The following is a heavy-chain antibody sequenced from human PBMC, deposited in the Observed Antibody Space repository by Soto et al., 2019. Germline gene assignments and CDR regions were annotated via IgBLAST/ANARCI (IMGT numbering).Heavy chain of an antibody. Sequence: QVQLVQSGAEVKKPGSSVKVSCKASGGTFSSYTISWVRQAPGQGLEWMGRIIPILGIANYAQKFQGRVTITADKATSTAYRELSSLRSEDTAVYYCARDGGSGYYIQDNWFDPWGQGTLVTVSS. CDR2: IIPILGIA. V-gene: IGHV1-69*08. D-gene: IGHD3-3*01. CDR3: ARDGGSGYYIQDNWFDP. J-gene: IGHJ5*02. CDR1: GGTFSSYT.